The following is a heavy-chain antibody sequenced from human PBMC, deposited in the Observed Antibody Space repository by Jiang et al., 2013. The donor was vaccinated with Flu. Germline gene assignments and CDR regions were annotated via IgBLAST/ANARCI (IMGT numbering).Heavy chain of an antibody. CDR2: IYYSGST. J-gene: IGHJ5*02. D-gene: IGHD2-2*01. CDR1: GGSISSYY. Sequence: SETLSLTCTVSGGSISSYYWSWIRQPPGKGLEWIGYIYYSGSTNYNPSLKSRVTISVDTSKNQFSLKLSSVTAADTAVYYCARAGYCSSTGCYQEINWFDPWGQGTLVTVSS. V-gene: IGHV4-59*01. CDR3: ARAGYCSSTGCYQEINWFDP.